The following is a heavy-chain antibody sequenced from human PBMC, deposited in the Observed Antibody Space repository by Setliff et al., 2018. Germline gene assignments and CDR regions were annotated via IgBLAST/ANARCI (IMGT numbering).Heavy chain of an antibody. CDR3: GREGVDTRSSPGYRYYMDV. D-gene: IGHD5-18*01. V-gene: IGHV1-69*05. CDR2: TIPNFGTT. Sequence: GASVKVSCKASGGTLSSYGISWVRQAPGQGIEWWGGTIPNFGTTNYAQEFQGRVTIITDESTSTAYMELSSLRFEDTAVYYCGREGVDTRSSPGYRYYMDVWGKGTTVTVSS. J-gene: IGHJ6*03. CDR1: GGTLSSYG.